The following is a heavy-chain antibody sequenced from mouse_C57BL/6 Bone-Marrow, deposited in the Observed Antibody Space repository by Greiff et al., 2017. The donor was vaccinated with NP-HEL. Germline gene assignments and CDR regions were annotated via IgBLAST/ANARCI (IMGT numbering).Heavy chain of an antibody. Sequence: QVHVKQSGPELVKPGASVKLSCKASGYTFTSYDINWVKQRPGQGLEWIGWIYPRDGSTKYNEQFKGKATLTVDTSSSTAYMELHSLTSEDSAVYFCARSGYGNYSFAWFAYWGQGTLVTVSA. D-gene: IGHD2-10*02. CDR1: GYTFTSYD. J-gene: IGHJ3*01. CDR3: ARSGYGNYSFAWFAY. V-gene: IGHV1-85*01. CDR2: IYPRDGST.